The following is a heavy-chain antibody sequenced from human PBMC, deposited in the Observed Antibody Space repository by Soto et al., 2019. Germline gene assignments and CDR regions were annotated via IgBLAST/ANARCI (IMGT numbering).Heavy chain of an antibody. CDR2: IDPSDSYT. CDR1: GYSFTSYW. V-gene: IGHV5-10-1*01. J-gene: IGHJ6*02. CDR3: ARRAPPHSSSWGYYYGMDV. Sequence: GESLKISCKGSGYSFTSYWISWVRQMPGKGLEWMGRIDPSDSYTNYSPSFQGHVTISADKSISTAYLQWSSLKASDTAMYYCARRAPPHSSSWGYYYGMDVWGQGTTVTVSS. D-gene: IGHD6-13*01.